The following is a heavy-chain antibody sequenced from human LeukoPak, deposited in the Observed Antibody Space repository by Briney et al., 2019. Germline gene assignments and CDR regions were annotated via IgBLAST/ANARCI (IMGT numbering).Heavy chain of an antibody. Sequence: SETLSLTCTVSGGSIISYYWSWIRQPPGKGLEYIGYIYYSGSTNYNPSLKSRVTISVDTSKNQFSLNLRSVTAADTAVYYCARGSGTTYRPSDYWGQGTLVTVSS. V-gene: IGHV4-59*13. D-gene: IGHD3-10*01. CDR3: ARGSGTTYRPSDY. J-gene: IGHJ4*02. CDR2: IYYSGST. CDR1: GGSIISYY.